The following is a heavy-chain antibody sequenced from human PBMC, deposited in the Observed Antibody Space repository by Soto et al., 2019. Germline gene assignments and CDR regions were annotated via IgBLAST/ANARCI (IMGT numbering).Heavy chain of an antibody. V-gene: IGHV3-33*01. CDR1: GFTFSSYG. CDR2: IWYDGSNK. J-gene: IGHJ4*02. Sequence: QVQLVESGGGVVQPGRSLRLSCAASGFTFSSYGMHWVRQAPGKGLEWVAVIWYDGSNKYYADSVKGRFTIARDNSKNTLYLQMNSLRDEDTAVYYCARGGGQAAAGSVPDYWGQGTLVTVSS. CDR3: ARGGGQAAAGSVPDY. D-gene: IGHD6-13*01.